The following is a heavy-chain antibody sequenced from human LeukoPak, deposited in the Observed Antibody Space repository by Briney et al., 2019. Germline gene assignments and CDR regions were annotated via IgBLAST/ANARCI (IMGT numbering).Heavy chain of an antibody. CDR2: IIPIFGTA. Sequence: SVTVSCKASVGTFSSYAISWVRQAPGQGLEWMGRIIPIFGTANYAQKFQGRVTITADKSTSTAYMELSSLRAEDTAVYYCARGTGYYDGSGLVPFDYWGQGTLVTVSS. D-gene: IGHD3-22*01. CDR3: ARGTGYYDGSGLVPFDY. V-gene: IGHV1-69*06. J-gene: IGHJ4*02. CDR1: VGTFSSYA.